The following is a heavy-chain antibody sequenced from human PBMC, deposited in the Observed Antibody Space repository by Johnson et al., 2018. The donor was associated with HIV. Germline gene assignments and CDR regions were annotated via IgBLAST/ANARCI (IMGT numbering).Heavy chain of an antibody. J-gene: IGHJ3*02. D-gene: IGHD1-26*01. CDR1: GFTFSSYA. CDR2: ISYDGSNK. Sequence: MQLVESGGGVVQPGRSLRLSCAASGFTFSSYAMHWVRQAPGKGLEWVAVISYDGSNKYYADSVKGRFNISRDNSKNTLYLQMNSLRAEDTAVYYCARYGISFVGATTVKWAFDIWGQGTMVTVSS. V-gene: IGHV3-30-3*01. CDR3: ARYGISFVGATTVKWAFDI.